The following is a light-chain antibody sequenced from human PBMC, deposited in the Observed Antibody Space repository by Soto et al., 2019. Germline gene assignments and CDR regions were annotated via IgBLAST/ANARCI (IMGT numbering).Light chain of an antibody. CDR2: EAT. J-gene: IGKJ5*01. CDR1: QGLKF. V-gene: IGKV1-12*01. Sequence: DIQMSQSPSSLSASVGDTVTITFRASQGLKFLALYQQKPGKAPRLLIYEATNLQSGVPPRFSGSGSGTDFTLTISILQPEDFATYFCQLETCCPITFGEGTRVEIK. CDR3: QLETCCPIT.